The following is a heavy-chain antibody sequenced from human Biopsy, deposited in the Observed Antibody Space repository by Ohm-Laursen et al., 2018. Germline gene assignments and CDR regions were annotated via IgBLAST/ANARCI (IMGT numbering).Heavy chain of an antibody. CDR3: ARDPLNGHKHFDY. V-gene: IGHV1-2*02. Sequence: SVKVSCKAPSYTFTDYNIHWMRQAPGQGLEWLGYINCKTGATNYAQKFQGTVTMTRDTSISTAYLALGSLKSADTAIYYCARDPLNGHKHFDYWGQGSLVTVSS. J-gene: IGHJ4*02. D-gene: IGHD2-8*01. CDR2: INCKTGAT. CDR1: SYTFTDYN.